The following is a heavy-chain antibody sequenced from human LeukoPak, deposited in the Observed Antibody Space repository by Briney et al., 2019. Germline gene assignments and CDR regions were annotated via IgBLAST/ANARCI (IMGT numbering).Heavy chain of an antibody. J-gene: IGHJ6*02. D-gene: IGHD6-13*01. CDR3: ARALAAASSGRYYYYGMDV. V-gene: IGHV4-59*01. CDR2: IYYSGST. Sequence: PSETLSLTCTVSGGSISSYYWSWIRQPPGKGLEWIGYIYYSGSTNYNPSLKSRVTISVDTSKNQFSLKLSSVTAADTAVYYCARALAAASSGRYYYYGMDVWGQGTTVTVSS. CDR1: GGSISSYY.